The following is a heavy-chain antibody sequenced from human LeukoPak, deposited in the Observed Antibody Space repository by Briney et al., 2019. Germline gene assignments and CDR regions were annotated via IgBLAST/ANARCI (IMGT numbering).Heavy chain of an antibody. Sequence: SETLSLTCTVSGGSISSYYWNWIRQPPGKGLEWIGYIYYNGVTNYNPSLKSRVSISVDTSKNQFSLKLSSVTAADTAVYYCARVTPTFDPWGQGTLVTVSS. CDR3: ARVTPTFDP. CDR1: GGSISSYY. V-gene: IGHV4-59*01. CDR2: IYYNGVT. J-gene: IGHJ5*02. D-gene: IGHD1-14*01.